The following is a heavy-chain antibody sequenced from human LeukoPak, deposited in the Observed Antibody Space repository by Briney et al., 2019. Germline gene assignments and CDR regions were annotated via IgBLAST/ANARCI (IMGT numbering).Heavy chain of an antibody. CDR1: GFTLSSYS. D-gene: IGHD4-23*01. Sequence: PGGSLRLSCAASGFTLSSYSMNWVRQAPGKGLEWVSSISSSSSYIYYADSVKGRFIISRDNAKNSLYLQMNSLRAEDTAVYYCANIAQDYGGNGGAFDIWGQGTMVTVSS. CDR2: ISSSSSYI. V-gene: IGHV3-21*01. J-gene: IGHJ3*02. CDR3: ANIAQDYGGNGGAFDI.